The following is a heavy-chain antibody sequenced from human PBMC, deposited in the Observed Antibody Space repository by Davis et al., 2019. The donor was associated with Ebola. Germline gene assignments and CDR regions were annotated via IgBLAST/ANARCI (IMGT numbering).Heavy chain of an antibody. V-gene: IGHV3-7*01. CDR3: AKAVTAGYDIDY. J-gene: IGHJ4*02. Sequence: GESLKISCAASGFTFSSYWMSWVRQAPGKGLEWVANIKQDGSENYYVDSVKGRFTISRDNSKNTLYLQMNSLRPEDTAVYYCAKAVTAGYDIDYWGQGTLVTVSS. CDR2: IKQDGSEN. D-gene: IGHD2-2*01. CDR1: GFTFSSYW.